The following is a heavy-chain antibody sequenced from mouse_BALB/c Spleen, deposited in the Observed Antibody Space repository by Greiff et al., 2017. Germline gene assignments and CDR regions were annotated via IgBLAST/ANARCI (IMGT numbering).Heavy chain of an antibody. D-gene: IGHD2-4*01. CDR2: IWSGGST. V-gene: IGHV2-2*02. Sequence: VQLQQSGPGLVQPSQSLSITCTVSGFSLTSYGVHWVRQSPGKGLEWLGVIWSGGSTDYNAAFISRLSISKDNSKSQVFFKMNSLQANDTAIYCCARYDYGAYWGQGTLVTVSA. J-gene: IGHJ3*01. CDR3: ARYDYGAY. CDR1: GFSLTSYG.